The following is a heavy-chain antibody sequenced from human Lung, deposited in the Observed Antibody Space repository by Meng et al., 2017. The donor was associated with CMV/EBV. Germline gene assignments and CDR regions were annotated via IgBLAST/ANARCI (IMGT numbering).Heavy chain of an antibody. V-gene: IGHV3-30*04. CDR1: GFTLSNYA. CDR3: ARDVYSNFPVDY. J-gene: IGHJ4*02. CDR2: LSYDENTK. D-gene: IGHD4-11*01. Sequence: SCVASGFTLSNYAMHWVRQAPGKGLEWVAFLSYDENTKYSADSVKGRFTISRDISKNTLFRQMNSLRPEDTALYYCARDVYSNFPVDYWGQGTLVTVSS.